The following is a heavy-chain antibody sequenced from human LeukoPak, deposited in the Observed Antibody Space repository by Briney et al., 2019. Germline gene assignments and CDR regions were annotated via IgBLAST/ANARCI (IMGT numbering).Heavy chain of an antibody. V-gene: IGHV3-23*01. CDR2: ITGGGSGI. CDR1: GFTFRNYV. CDR3: AKWGDYDVLAGYYVSDG. Sequence: GGSLRLSCAASGFTFRNYVMSCVRQAPGKGLEWVSAITGGGSGIYYADSMRSGVTISRDNSKNTLYLQINNLSAEDTAVYYCAKWGDYDVLAGYYVSDGWGQRTMVTSSS. D-gene: IGHD3-9*01. J-gene: IGHJ4*02.